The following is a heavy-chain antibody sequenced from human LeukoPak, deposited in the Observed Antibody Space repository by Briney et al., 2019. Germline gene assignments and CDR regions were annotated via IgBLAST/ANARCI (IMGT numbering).Heavy chain of an antibody. CDR1: GGSISSYY. D-gene: IGHD4-17*01. V-gene: IGHV4-59*01. CDR2: IYYSGST. J-gene: IGHJ4*02. Sequence: PSETLSLTCTVSGGSISSYYWSWLRQPPGKGLEWIGYIYYSGSTNYNPPLKSRVTISADTSKNPSSLKLSSVTAADTAVYYCARGRGYGVVFDYWGQGTLVTVSS. CDR3: ARGRGYGVVFDY.